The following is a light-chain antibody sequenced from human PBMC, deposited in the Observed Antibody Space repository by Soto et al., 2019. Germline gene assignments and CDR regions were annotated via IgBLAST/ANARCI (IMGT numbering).Light chain of an antibody. CDR1: SSDVGGYNY. V-gene: IGLV2-14*01. CDR2: DVS. Sequence: QSVLTQPASVSGSPGQSITSSCTGTSSDVGGYNYVSWYQQHPGKAPKLMIYDVSNRPSGISNRFSGSKSGNTASLTISGLQAEDEADYYCNSYTSSSTVVFGGGTKLTVL. J-gene: IGLJ2*01. CDR3: NSYTSSSTVV.